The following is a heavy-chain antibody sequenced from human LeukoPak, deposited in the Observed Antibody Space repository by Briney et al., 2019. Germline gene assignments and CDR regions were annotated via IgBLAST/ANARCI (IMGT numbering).Heavy chain of an antibody. CDR1: GYSISSGYY. D-gene: IGHD4-17*01. CDR3: ARLDYGDYDDY. Sequence: SETLSLTCTVSGYSISSGYYWGWIRQPPGKGLEWLGNIFHGGSTYYNPSLKSRVSISVDTSKNQFSLKLSSVTAADTAVYYCARLDYGDYDDYWGQGTLVTVSS. V-gene: IGHV4-38-2*02. CDR2: IFHGGST. J-gene: IGHJ4*02.